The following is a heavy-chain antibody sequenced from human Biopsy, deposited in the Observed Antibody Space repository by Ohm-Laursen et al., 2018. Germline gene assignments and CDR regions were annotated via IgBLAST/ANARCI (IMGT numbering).Heavy chain of an antibody. V-gene: IGHV4-34*01. J-gene: IGHJ6*02. CDR3: ARAVDYYDPYYYYGLDV. Sequence: GTLSLTCAVYGGSFSGYYWSWIRQPTGKGLEWIGEINHRGSTNYNPSLKSRVTISVDTSKNHFPLKLRSVTAADTAVYYCARAVDYYDPYYYYGLDVWGQGTTVTVSS. CDR1: GGSFSGYY. CDR2: INHRGST. D-gene: IGHD3-16*01.